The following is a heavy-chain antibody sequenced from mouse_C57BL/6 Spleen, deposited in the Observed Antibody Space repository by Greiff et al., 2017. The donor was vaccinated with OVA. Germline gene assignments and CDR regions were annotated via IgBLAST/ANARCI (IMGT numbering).Heavy chain of an antibody. J-gene: IGHJ2*01. D-gene: IGHD1-1*01. V-gene: IGHV1-81*01. CDR2: IYPRSGNT. Sequence: VKLQQSGAELARPGASVKLSCKASGYTFTSYGISWVKQRTGQGLEWIGEIYPRSGNTYYNEKFKGKATLTADKSSSTAYMELRSLTSEDSAVYFCARDYGSVHFDYWGQGTTLTVSS. CDR3: ARDYGSVHFDY. CDR1: GYTFTSYG.